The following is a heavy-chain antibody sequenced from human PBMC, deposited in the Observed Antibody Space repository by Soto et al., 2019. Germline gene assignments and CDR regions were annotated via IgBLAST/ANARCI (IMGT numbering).Heavy chain of an antibody. CDR3: ARSPTAMFLPDHFDY. J-gene: IGHJ4*02. CDR1: VGSFSGYH. Sequence: QVQLQQWGAGLLKPSETLSLTCAVYVGSFSGYHWSWIRQPPGKGLEWIGEINHSGSTNYNPSLKSRVTISADTSKNQFSLKLSSVTAADTAVYYCARSPTAMFLPDHFDYWGQGTLVTVSS. V-gene: IGHV4-34*01. CDR2: INHSGST. D-gene: IGHD5-18*01.